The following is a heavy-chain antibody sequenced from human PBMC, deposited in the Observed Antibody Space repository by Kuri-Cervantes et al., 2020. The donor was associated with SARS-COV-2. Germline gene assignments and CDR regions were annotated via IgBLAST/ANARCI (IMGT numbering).Heavy chain of an antibody. CDR1: GYTFTSYA. V-gene: IGHV1-3*01. CDR3: ARRSRGARWFDP. J-gene: IGHJ5*02. D-gene: IGHD3-16*01. Sequence: ASVKVSCKASGYTFTSYAMHWVRQAPGQRLEWMGWTNAGNGNTKYSQKFQGRVTITRDTSASTAYMELSSLRSEDTAVYYCARRSRGARWFDPWGQGTLVTVSS. CDR2: TNAGNGNT.